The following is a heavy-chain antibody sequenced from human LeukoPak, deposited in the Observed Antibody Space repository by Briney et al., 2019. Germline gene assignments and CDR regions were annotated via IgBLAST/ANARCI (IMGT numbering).Heavy chain of an antibody. CDR3: VNQLLNY. CDR2: IYYSGST. J-gene: IGHJ4*02. CDR1: GGSISSYY. D-gene: IGHD2-2*01. V-gene: IGHV4-59*01. Sequence: SETLSLTCTVSGGSISSYYWSWIRQPPGKGLEWIGYIYYSGSTDYNPSLKSRVTISVDTSKNQFSLKLSSVTAADTAVYYCVNQLLNYWGQGTLVTVSS.